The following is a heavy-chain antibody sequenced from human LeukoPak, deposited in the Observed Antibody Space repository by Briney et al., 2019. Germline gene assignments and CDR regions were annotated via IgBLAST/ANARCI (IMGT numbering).Heavy chain of an antibody. J-gene: IGHJ3*02. V-gene: IGHV4-59*01. CDR2: IYYSGST. CDR3: ARDYYDNRGNACDI. D-gene: IGHD3-22*01. Sequence: SKTLSLTCTASGGSISTYARSWIRQPPGKGLEWIGFIYYSGSTTYNTSLKSRVPISVDTSKSQFSLRLSSVTAANTAVYYSARDYYDNRGNACDIWGQGTMFTVSS. CDR1: GGSISTYA.